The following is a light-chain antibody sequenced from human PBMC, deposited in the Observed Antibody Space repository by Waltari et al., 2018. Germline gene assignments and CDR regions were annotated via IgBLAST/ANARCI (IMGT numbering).Light chain of an antibody. J-gene: IGLJ2*01. V-gene: IGLV3-1*01. Sequence: SYELTQPPSLSVSPGQTTSITCSGDKMGEKYASWYQQKPGQSPTLVIYQDNTRPSGIPEGFSGSNAGNTATLTISGAQATDETEYYCQTWDSSSVVFGGGTKLSVL. CDR3: QTWDSSSVV. CDR2: QDN. CDR1: KMGEKY.